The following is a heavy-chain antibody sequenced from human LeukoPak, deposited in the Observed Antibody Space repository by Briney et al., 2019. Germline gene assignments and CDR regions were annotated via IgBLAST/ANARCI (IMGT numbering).Heavy chain of an antibody. J-gene: IGHJ5*02. Sequence: SETLSLTCAVYGGSFSGYYWSWIRQPPGKGPEWIGEINHSGSTNYNPSLKSRVTISVDTSKNQFSLKLSSVTAADTAVYYCARGRIDKGNDYLNWFDPWGQGTLVTVSS. CDR3: ARGRIDKGNDYLNWFDP. CDR1: GGSFSGYY. D-gene: IGHD4-11*01. CDR2: INHSGST. V-gene: IGHV4-34*01.